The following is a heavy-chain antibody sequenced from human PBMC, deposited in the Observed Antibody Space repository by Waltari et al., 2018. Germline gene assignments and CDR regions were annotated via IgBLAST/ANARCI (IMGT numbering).Heavy chain of an antibody. J-gene: IGHJ3*02. Sequence: QVQLQESGPGLVKPSETLSLTCTVSGYSISSGYYWGWIRQPPGKGLEWVGSIYHSGRPYYNPSLKSRVTISVDTSKNQFSLKLSSVTAADTAVYYCARSLTGTTGAFDIWGQGTMVTVSS. CDR1: GYSISSGYY. CDR2: IYHSGRP. D-gene: IGHD1-7*01. CDR3: ARSLTGTTGAFDI. V-gene: IGHV4-38-2*02.